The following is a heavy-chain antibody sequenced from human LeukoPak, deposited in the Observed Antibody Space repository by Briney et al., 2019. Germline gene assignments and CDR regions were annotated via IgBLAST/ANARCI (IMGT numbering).Heavy chain of an antibody. CDR2: IKSKTDGGTT. D-gene: IGHD4-17*01. V-gene: IGHV3-15*01. Sequence: GGSLRLSCAASGFTFSNAWMSWVRQAPGEGREWVGRIKSKTDGGTTDYAAPVKGRFTISRDDSKNTLYLQMNSLKTEDTAVYYCTTLGTVTTGSEYYFDYWGQGTLVTVSS. CDR1: GFTFSNAW. J-gene: IGHJ4*02. CDR3: TTLGTVTTGSEYYFDY.